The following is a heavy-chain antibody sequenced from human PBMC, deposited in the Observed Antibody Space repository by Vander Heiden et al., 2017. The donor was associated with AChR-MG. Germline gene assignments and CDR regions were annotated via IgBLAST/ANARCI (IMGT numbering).Heavy chain of an antibody. CDR1: GGTFSSYA. CDR3: AREGEGSYDAFDI. D-gene: IGHD3-16*01. J-gene: IGHJ3*02. V-gene: IGHV1-69*06. CDR2: IIPIFGTA. Sequence: QVQLVQSGAEVKKPGSSVKVSCKASGGTFSSYAISWVRQAPGQGLEWMGGIIPIFGTANYAQKVQGRVTITADKSTSTAYMEMRRMRSEDTAVYYCAREGEGSYDAFDIWGQGTMVTVSS.